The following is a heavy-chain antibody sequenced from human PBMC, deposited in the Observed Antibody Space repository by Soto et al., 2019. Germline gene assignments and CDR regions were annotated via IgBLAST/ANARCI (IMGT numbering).Heavy chain of an antibody. Sequence: PLSVTCAISGGSISSGGYSWSWIRQPPGKGLEWIGYIYHSGSTYYNPSLKSRVTISVDRSKNQFSLKLSSVTAADTAVYYCARDGSYGDYVNWFDPWGQGTLVTVSA. D-gene: IGHD4-17*01. CDR2: IYHSGST. CDR3: ARDGSYGDYVNWFDP. V-gene: IGHV4-30-2*01. J-gene: IGHJ5*02. CDR1: GGSISSGGYS.